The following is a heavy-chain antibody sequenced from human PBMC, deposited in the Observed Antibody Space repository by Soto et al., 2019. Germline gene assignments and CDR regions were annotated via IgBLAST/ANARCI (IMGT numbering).Heavy chain of an antibody. CDR1: GYTFTSYG. J-gene: IGHJ4*02. CDR2: ISAYSGST. V-gene: IGHV1-18*01. Sequence: ASVKVSCKASGYTFTSYGISWVRQAPGQGLEWMGWISAYSGSTNYNPSLKSRVTISVDTSKNQFSLKLSSVTAADTAVYYCARRANNFDYWGQGTLVTVSS. CDR3: ARRANNFDY.